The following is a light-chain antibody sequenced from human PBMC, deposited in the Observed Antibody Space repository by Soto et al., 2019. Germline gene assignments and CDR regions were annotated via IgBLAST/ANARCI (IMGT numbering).Light chain of an antibody. CDR2: EVT. CDR1: SSDVGAYDY. CDR3: SSYTTSNSLV. V-gene: IGLV2-14*01. J-gene: IGLJ3*02. Sequence: QSVLTQPASVSGSPGQSIAISCAGTSSDVGAYDYVSWYQQHPDKAPKLLIYEVTNRPSGVTSRFSGSKSGNTASLTISGLQAEDEADYYCSSYTTSNSLVLGGGTKLTVL.